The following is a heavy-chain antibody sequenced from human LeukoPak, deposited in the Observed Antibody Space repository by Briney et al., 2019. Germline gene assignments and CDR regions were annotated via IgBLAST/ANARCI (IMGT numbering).Heavy chain of an antibody. D-gene: IGHD3-16*01. CDR3: AKGGGSDFDF. Sequence: GGSLRLSCAASGFTFSSYAMSWVRQAPGKGLEWVSSISTTGGRTYYADSAKGRFTISRDSSKSTVSLQMNSLRAEDTAVYFCAKGGGSDFDFWGQGTLVTVSS. V-gene: IGHV3-23*01. CDR2: ISTTGGRT. J-gene: IGHJ4*02. CDR1: GFTFSSYA.